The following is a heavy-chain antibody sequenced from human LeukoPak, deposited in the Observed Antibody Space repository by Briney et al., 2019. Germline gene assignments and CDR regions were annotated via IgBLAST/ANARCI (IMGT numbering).Heavy chain of an antibody. CDR1: GYSFTSYW. J-gene: IGHJ3*02. D-gene: IGHD6-13*01. CDR3: ARHQQQLVVPDAFDI. V-gene: IGHV5-51*01. Sequence: GESLKISCKGSGYSFTSYWIGWVRQMPGKGLEWMGIIYPGDSDTRYSPSFQGQVTISADKSISTAYLQWSSLKASDTAMYYCARHQQQLVVPDAFDIWGQGTMVTVSS. CDR2: IYPGDSDT.